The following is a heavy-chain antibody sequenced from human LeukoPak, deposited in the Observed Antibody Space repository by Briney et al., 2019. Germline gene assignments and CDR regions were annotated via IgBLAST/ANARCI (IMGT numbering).Heavy chain of an antibody. J-gene: IGHJ4*02. V-gene: IGHV3-7*03. CDR2: INQDGSQK. D-gene: IGHD4-17*01. Sequence: PGGSLRLSCAVSGFTFSSYWMSWFHPAPGKGLEWVANINQDGSQKFSVDSVKGRFTISRDNAKNSLSLQMNSLRVEDTAVYYCARDWFDGDYDRFDYWGQGTLVTVSS. CDR1: GFTFSSYW. CDR3: ARDWFDGDYDRFDY.